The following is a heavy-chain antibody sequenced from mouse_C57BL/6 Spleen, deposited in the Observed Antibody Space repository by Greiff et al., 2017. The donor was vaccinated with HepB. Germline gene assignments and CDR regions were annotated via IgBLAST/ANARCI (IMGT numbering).Heavy chain of an antibody. CDR2: INPGSGGT. Sequence: VQLQESGAELVRPGTSVKVSCKASGYAFTNYLIEWVKQRPGQGLEWIGVINPGSGGTNYNEKFKGKATLTADKSSSTAYMQLSSLTSEDSAVYFCARTTVVAEADYWGQGTTLTVSS. CDR1: GYAFTNYL. J-gene: IGHJ2*01. CDR3: ARTTVVAEADY. V-gene: IGHV1-54*01. D-gene: IGHD1-1*01.